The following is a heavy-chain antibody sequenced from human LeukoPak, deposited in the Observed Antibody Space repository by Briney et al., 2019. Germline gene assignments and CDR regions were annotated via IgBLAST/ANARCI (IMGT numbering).Heavy chain of an antibody. CDR3: AREKLSSNWFDP. CDR1: GYTFTGYY. D-gene: IGHD1-1*01. J-gene: IGHJ5*02. V-gene: IGHV1-2*02. Sequence: ASVKVSCKASGYTFTGYYMHWVRQAPGQGLEWMGWINPNSGGTNYAQKFQGRVTMTRDTSISTAYTELSRLRSDDTAVYYRAREKLSSNWFDPWGQGTLVTVSS. CDR2: INPNSGGT.